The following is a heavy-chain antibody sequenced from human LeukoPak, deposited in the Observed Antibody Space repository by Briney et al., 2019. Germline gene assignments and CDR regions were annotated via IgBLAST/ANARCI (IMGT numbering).Heavy chain of an antibody. CDR2: ISYDGSNK. D-gene: IGHD3-16*01. J-gene: IGHJ3*02. CDR1: GFTFSSYA. Sequence: PGGSLRLSCAASGFTFSSYAMHWVRQAPGKGLEWVAVISYDGSNKYYADSVKGRFTISRDNSKNTLYLQMDSLRAEDTAVYYCARAYTVRGAFDIWGQGTMVTVSS. V-gene: IGHV3-30-3*01. CDR3: ARAYTVRGAFDI.